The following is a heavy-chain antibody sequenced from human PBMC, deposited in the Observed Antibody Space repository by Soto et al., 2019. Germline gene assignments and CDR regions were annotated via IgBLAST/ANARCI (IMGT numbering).Heavy chain of an antibody. Sequence: EVQLLESGGGLVQPGGSLRLSCAASGFTFSSYAMSWVRQAPGKGLEWVSAISGSGGSTYYADSVKGRFTISRDNSKNTLYLQMNSLRAEDTAVYYCAKDLLRYFDWLFTSGGFDYWGQGTLVTVSS. CDR1: GFTFSSYA. J-gene: IGHJ4*02. CDR2: ISGSGGST. V-gene: IGHV3-23*01. CDR3: AKDLLRYFDWLFTSGGFDY. D-gene: IGHD3-9*01.